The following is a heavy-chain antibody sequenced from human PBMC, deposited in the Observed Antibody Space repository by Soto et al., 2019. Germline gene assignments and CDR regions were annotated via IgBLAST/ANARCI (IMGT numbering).Heavy chain of an antibody. CDR1: GGSFTSNNW. CDR3: ASRDPGTSVDY. CDR2: IYRSGIT. Sequence: SETLSLTFAVSGGSFTSNNWWTWVRQPPGQGLEWIGEIYRSGITNYNTSLKSRVTISLDKSENQFSLKVTSPTAADTAVYYCASRDPGTSVDYWGQGTVVTVSS. V-gene: IGHV4-4*02. D-gene: IGHD1-7*01. J-gene: IGHJ4*02.